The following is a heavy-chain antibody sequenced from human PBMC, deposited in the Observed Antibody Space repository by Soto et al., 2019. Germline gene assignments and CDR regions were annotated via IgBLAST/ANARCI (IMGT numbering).Heavy chain of an antibody. CDR2: IYSGGST. V-gene: IGHV3-53*02. Sequence: EVQLVETGGGLIQPGGSLRLSCAASGFTVSSNYMSWVRQAPGKGLEWVSVIYSGGSTYYADSVKGRFTISRDNSKNTLYLQMNSLRAEDTAVYYCAREPWTDCTNGVGYEGYGMDVWGQGTTVTVSS. D-gene: IGHD2-8*01. J-gene: IGHJ6*02. CDR1: GFTVSSNY. CDR3: AREPWTDCTNGVGYEGYGMDV.